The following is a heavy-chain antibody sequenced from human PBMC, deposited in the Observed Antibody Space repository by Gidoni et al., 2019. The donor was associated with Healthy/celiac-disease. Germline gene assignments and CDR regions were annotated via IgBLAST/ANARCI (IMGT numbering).Heavy chain of an antibody. CDR2: INHSGST. V-gene: IGHV4-34*01. CDR3: ARRRRFTMIVVVSDAFDI. J-gene: IGHJ3*02. CDR1: GGSFSGYY. Sequence: QVQLQQWGAGLLKPSETLSLTCAVYGGSFSGYYWSWIRQPPGKGLEWIGEINHSGSTNYNPSLKSRVPISVDTSKNQFSLKLSSVTAADTAVYYCARRRRFTMIVVVSDAFDIWGQGTMVTVSS. D-gene: IGHD3-22*01.